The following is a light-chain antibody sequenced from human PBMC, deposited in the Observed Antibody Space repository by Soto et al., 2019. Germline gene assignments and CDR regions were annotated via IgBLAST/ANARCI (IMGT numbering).Light chain of an antibody. Sequence: QSALTQPASVSGSPGQSITISCTGTSSDVGGYNYVSWYQQHPGKAPKLMIYEVSNRPSGVSNRFSGSKSGNTASLPISGLQAEDEDDYYCSSYTSSSPHVFGTGTKLTVL. CDR3: SSYTSSSPHV. CDR2: EVS. CDR1: SSDVGGYNY. J-gene: IGLJ1*01. V-gene: IGLV2-14*01.